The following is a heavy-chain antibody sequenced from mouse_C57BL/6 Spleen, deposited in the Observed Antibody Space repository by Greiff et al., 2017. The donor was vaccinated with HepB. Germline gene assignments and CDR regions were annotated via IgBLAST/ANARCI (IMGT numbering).Heavy chain of an antibody. Sequence: QVQLQHPGAELVKPGASVKLSCKASGYTFTSYWMHWVKQRPGRGLEWIGRIDPNSGGTKYNEKFKSKATLTVDKPSSTAYMQLSSLTSEDSAVYYCARGVTTVVSDWYFDVWGTGTTVTVSS. CDR3: ARGVTTVVSDWYFDV. V-gene: IGHV1-72*01. CDR2: IDPNSGGT. D-gene: IGHD1-1*01. J-gene: IGHJ1*03. CDR1: GYTFTSYW.